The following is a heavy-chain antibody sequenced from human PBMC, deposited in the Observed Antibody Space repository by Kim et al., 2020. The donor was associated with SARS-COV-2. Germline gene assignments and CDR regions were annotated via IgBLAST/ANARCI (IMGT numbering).Heavy chain of an antibody. J-gene: IGHJ6*02. D-gene: IGHD3-10*01. CDR3: ARGQYPVLWFGDRSYYYYGMDV. Sequence: SETLSLTCAVYGGSFSGYYWSWIRQPPGKGLEWIGEINHSGSTNYNPSLKSRVTISVDTSKNQICLKLSSVTAADTAVYYCARGQYPVLWFGDRSYYYYGMDVWGQGTTVTVSS. V-gene: IGHV4-34*01. CDR1: GGSFSGYY. CDR2: INHSGST.